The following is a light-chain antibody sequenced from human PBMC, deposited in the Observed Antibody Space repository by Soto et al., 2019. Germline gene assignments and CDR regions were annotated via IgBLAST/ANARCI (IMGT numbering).Light chain of an antibody. Sequence: QSALTQPASVSGSPGQSITISCTGTSSDVGGYNNVSWYQQHPGKAPKLMIFEVSNRPSGVSNRFSGSKSGNTASLTISGLQAEDEADYYCSSYTSSSTVVFGGGTKRTVL. V-gene: IGLV2-14*01. CDR2: EVS. CDR1: SSDVGGYNN. J-gene: IGLJ2*01. CDR3: SSYTSSSTVV.